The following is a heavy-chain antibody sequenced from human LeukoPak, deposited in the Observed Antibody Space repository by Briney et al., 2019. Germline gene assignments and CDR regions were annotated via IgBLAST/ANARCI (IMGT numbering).Heavy chain of an antibody. V-gene: IGHV3-48*03. CDR1: GFTFSSYE. CDR2: ISSSGSTI. Sequence: GGSLRLSCAASGFTFSSYEMNWVRQAPGKGLEWVSYISSSGSTIYYADSVKGRFTISRDNAKNSLYLQMNSLRAEDTAVYYCAREGETWELPRSWGQGTLVTVSS. J-gene: IGHJ5*02. D-gene: IGHD1-26*01. CDR3: AREGETWELPRS.